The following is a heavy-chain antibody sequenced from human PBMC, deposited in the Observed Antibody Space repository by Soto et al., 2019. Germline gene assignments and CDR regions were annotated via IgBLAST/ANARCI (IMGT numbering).Heavy chain of an antibody. V-gene: IGHV3-30*18. Sequence: QVQLVESGGGVVQPGRSLRLSCAASGFTFSSYGMHWVRQAPGKGLEWVAVISYDGSNKYYADSVKGRFTISRDNSKITLYLQLNSLGAEDTAVYYCAKVPYSSSWNNWFDPWGQGTLVTVSS. CDR1: GFTFSSYG. J-gene: IGHJ5*02. D-gene: IGHD6-13*01. CDR3: AKVPYSSSWNNWFDP. CDR2: ISYDGSNK.